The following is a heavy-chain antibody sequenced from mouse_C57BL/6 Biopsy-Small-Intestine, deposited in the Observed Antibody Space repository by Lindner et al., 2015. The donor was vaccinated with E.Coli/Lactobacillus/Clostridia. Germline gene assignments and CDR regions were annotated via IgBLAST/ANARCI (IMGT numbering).Heavy chain of an antibody. CDR1: GYTFTSYP. CDR2: VYAGNGDT. J-gene: IGHJ1*01. V-gene: IGHV1-84*02. D-gene: IGHD1-1*01. CDR3: ARGGGGDPRYYYYYGMDV. Sequence: SVKVSCKTSGYTFTSYPIHWVRRAPGQSLEWMGWVYAGNGDTRYSQKFQGRVTIVSDTSATTTYMDLSNLKSEDTAVYYCARGGGGDPRYYYYYGMDVWGQGTTVTVSS.